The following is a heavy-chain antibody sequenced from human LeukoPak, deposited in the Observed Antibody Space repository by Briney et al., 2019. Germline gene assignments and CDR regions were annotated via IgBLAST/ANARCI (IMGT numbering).Heavy chain of an antibody. Sequence: GGSLRLSCTASGFTFSSYAMSWVRQAPGKGLEWVSALSGSGGNTYYADSVKGRFTISRDNSKNTLYLQMNSLRAEDTAVYYCAKDLAQYTVTTFDYWGQGTLVTVSS. CDR2: LSGSGGNT. D-gene: IGHD4-17*01. CDR1: GFTFSSYA. CDR3: AKDLAQYTVTTFDY. V-gene: IGHV3-23*01. J-gene: IGHJ4*02.